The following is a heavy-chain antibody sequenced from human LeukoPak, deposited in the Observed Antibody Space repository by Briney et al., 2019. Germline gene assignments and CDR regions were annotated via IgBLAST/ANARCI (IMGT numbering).Heavy chain of an antibody. CDR2: IYTSGST. Sequence: SETLSLTCTVSGGSISSYYWSWIRQPAGKGLEWIGRIYTSGSTNYNPSLKSRVTMSVDTSKNQFSLKLSSVTAADTAVYYCAREYCSGGNCYGSYAFDIWGQGTMVTVSS. D-gene: IGHD2-15*01. CDR1: GGSISSYY. V-gene: IGHV4-4*07. CDR3: AREYCSGGNCYGSYAFDI. J-gene: IGHJ3*02.